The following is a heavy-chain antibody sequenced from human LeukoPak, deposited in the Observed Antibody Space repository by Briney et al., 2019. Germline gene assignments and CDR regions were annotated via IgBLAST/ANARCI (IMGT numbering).Heavy chain of an antibody. CDR2: ISSSSSYI. V-gene: IGHV3-21*01. CDR3: ARHGAPDAFDI. Sequence: KTGGSLRLSCAASGFTFSSYSMNWVRQAPGKGLEWVSSISSSSSYIYYADSVKGRFTISRDNAKNSLYLQMNSLRAEDTAVYYCARHGAPDAFDIWGQGTMVTVSS. D-gene: IGHD4-17*01. CDR1: GFTFSSYS. J-gene: IGHJ3*02.